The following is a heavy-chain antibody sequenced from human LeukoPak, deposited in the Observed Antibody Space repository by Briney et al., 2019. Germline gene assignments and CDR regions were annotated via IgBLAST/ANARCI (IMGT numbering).Heavy chain of an antibody. V-gene: IGHV3-66*01. CDR2: IYSGGST. D-gene: IGHD6-13*01. J-gene: IGHJ4*02. CDR3: TKSFGPVIAAAGAGTD. CDR1: GFTVSSNY. Sequence: GGSLRLSCAASGFTVSSNYMSWVRQAPGKGLEWVSVIYSGGSTYYADSVKGRFIISRDNSKNTLYMQMNSLRAEDTAVYYCTKSFGPVIAAAGAGTDWGQGTLVTVSS.